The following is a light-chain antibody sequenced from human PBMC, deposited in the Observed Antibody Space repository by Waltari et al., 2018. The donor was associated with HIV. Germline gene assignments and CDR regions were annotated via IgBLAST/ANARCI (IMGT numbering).Light chain of an antibody. CDR1: SSTIGAGDD. Sequence: QSVLTQPPSVSGAPGQRVTIPCPGGSSTIGAGDDVLWYQPLPGTAPKVLIYGNSNRPSGVPDRFSGSKSGTSASLAITGLQAEDEADYYCQSYDSNLSGATVFGTGTKVTVL. CDR2: GNS. J-gene: IGLJ1*01. CDR3: QSYDSNLSGATV. V-gene: IGLV1-40*01.